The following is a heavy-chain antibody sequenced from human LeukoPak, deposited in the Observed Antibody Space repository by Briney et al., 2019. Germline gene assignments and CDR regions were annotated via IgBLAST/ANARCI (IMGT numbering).Heavy chain of an antibody. CDR2: ISSSSSYI. V-gene: IGHV3-21*01. Sequence: GGSLRLSCAASGFTFSSYSMNWVRQAPGKGLEWVSSISSSSSYIYYADSVKGRFTISRDNAKNSLYLQMNSLRAEDTAVYYCARDQADIVVVPAAMDPWGQGTLVTVSS. D-gene: IGHD2-2*01. CDR3: ARDQADIVVVPAAMDP. CDR1: GFTFSSYS. J-gene: IGHJ5*02.